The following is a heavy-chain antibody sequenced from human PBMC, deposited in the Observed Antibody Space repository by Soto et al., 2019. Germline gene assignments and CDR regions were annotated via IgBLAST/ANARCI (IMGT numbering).Heavy chain of an antibody. J-gene: IGHJ4*02. CDR2: ISGSGGST. V-gene: IGHV3-23*01. CDR3: AKGRGSYDFWSGYWFPIDY. CDR1: GFTFSTYS. Sequence: GGSLRLSCAAAGFTFSTYSMVWVRRAPGRGLEWVSAISGSGGSTYYADSVKGRFTISRDNSKNTLYLQMNSLRAEDTAVYYCAKGRGSYDFWSGYWFPIDYWGQGTLVTVSS. D-gene: IGHD3-3*01.